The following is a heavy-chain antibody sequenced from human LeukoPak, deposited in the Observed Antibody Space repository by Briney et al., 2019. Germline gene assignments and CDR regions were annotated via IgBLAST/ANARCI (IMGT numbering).Heavy chain of an antibody. V-gene: IGHV4-39*07. CDR2: IYYSGST. D-gene: IGHD1-26*01. CDR3: ARESVGAGNWFDP. J-gene: IGHJ5*02. CDR1: GGSISSSSYY. Sequence: ASETLSLTCTVSGGSISSSSYYWGWIRQPPGKGLEWIGSIYYSGSTYYNPSLKSRVTISVDTSKNQFSLKLSSVTAADTAVYYCARESVGAGNWFDPWGQGTLVTVSS.